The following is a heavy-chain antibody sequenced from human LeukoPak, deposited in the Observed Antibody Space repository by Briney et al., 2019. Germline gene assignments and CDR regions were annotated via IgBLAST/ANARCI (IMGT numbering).Heavy chain of an antibody. CDR3: ARGGGIGYNFY. V-gene: IGHV4-59*01. CDR1: GCTFSNYY. CDR2: RYSSGSA. Sequence: SETLSLTCTASGCTFSNYYWTWVRQSPGKRLEWIGYRYSSGSANYNPSLGSRVTISIDASKNQISLRLSSVTAADTAVYYCARGGGIGYNFYWGRGTLVTVSS. J-gene: IGHJ4*02. D-gene: IGHD5-24*01.